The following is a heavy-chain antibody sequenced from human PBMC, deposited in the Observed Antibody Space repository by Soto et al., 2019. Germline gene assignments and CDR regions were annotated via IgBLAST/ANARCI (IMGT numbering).Heavy chain of an antibody. CDR3: ARDAIRLLWFGGSTQHHKFDY. J-gene: IGHJ4*02. D-gene: IGHD3-10*01. V-gene: IGHV4-30-2*01. CDR1: GGSISSGGYS. CDR2: IYHSGST. Sequence: PSETLSLTCAVSGGSISSGGYSWSWIRQPPGKGLEWIGYIYHSGSTYYNPSLKSRVTISVDTSKNQFSLKLSSVTAADTAVYYCARDAIRLLWFGGSTQHHKFDYWGQGTLVTVSS.